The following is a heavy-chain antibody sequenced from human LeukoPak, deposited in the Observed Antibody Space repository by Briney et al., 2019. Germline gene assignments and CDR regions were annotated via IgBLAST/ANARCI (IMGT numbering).Heavy chain of an antibody. CDR1: GYTFTSYG. CDR3: ATDLRERLVDV. D-gene: IGHD1-26*01. Sequence: GASVKVSCKASGYTFTSYGISWVRQAPGQGLEWMGWISAYNGNTNYAQKFQGRVTMTEDTSTDTAYMELSSLRSEDTAVCYCATDLRERLVDVWGKGTTVTVSS. CDR2: ISAYNGNT. V-gene: IGHV1-18*01. J-gene: IGHJ6*04.